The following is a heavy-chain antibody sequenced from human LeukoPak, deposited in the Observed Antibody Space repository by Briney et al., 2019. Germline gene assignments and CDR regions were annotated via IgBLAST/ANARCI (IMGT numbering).Heavy chain of an antibody. CDR3: ARGDCSSTSCYSLWFDP. V-gene: IGHV1-46*01. CDR1: GYTFTSYY. Sequence: ASVKVSCKASGYTFTSYYMHWVRQAPGQGLEWMGIINPSGGRTSYAQKFQGRVTMTRDMSTSTVYMELSSLRSEDTAVYYCARGDCSSTSCYSLWFDPWGQGTLVTVSS. CDR2: INPSGGRT. D-gene: IGHD2-2*01. J-gene: IGHJ5*02.